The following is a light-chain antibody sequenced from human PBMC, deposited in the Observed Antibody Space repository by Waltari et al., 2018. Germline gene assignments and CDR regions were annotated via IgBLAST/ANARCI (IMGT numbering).Light chain of an antibody. J-gene: IGKJ1*01. Sequence: DIVMTQSPLSLPVTPGEAASISCRSRQSLLHSNGNNYLDWYLQRPGQSPQLLFYLGSNRASGVPDRFSCSGSGTEFILHMSRVEPEDFGSYYCMQSLQGLWTFGPGTKV. CDR3: MQSLQGLWT. CDR2: LGS. CDR1: QSLLHSNGNNY. V-gene: IGKV2-28*01.